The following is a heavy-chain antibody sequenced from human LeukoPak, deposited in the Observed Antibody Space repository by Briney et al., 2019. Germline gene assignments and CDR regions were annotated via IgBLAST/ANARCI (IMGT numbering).Heavy chain of an antibody. J-gene: IGHJ4*02. CDR3: AKKTMVRGPIDY. CDR2: ISGSGGST. CDR1: GFSFSDYF. V-gene: IGHV3-23*01. D-gene: IGHD3-10*01. Sequence: PGGSLRLSCSASGFSFSDYFMGWIRQAPGQGLEWVSAISGSGGSTYYADSVKGRFTISRDNSKNTLYLQMNSLRAEDTAVYYCAKKTMVRGPIDYWGQGTLVTVSS.